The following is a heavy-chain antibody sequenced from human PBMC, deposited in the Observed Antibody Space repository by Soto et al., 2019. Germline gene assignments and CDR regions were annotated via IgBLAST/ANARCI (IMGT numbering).Heavy chain of an antibody. CDR1: GGTFSSYT. CDR2: IIPIPGIA. J-gene: IGHJ4*02. V-gene: IGHV1-69*08. D-gene: IGHD1-26*01. CDR3: ARDQSYRGPRESGDY. Sequence: QVQLVQSGAEVKKPGSSVEVSCKASGGTFSSYTISWVRQAPGQGLEWMGRIIPIPGIANYAQKFQGRVTITADKSTSTAYVELTSLRSEDTAVYSCARDQSYRGPRESGDYWGQGTLVTVSS.